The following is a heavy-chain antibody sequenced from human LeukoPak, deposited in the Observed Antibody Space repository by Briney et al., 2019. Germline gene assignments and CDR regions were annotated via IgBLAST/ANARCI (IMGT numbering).Heavy chain of an antibody. Sequence: GGSLRLSGAASGFTFSSYSINWVRQASGKGLEWVSSISSSSSYIYYADSVKGRFTISRDNAKNSLYLQMNSLRAEDTAVYYCARAPRVATRAIDYWGQGTLVTVSS. D-gene: IGHD2-15*01. V-gene: IGHV3-21*01. J-gene: IGHJ4*02. CDR1: GFTFSSYS. CDR2: ISSSSSYI. CDR3: ARAPRVATRAIDY.